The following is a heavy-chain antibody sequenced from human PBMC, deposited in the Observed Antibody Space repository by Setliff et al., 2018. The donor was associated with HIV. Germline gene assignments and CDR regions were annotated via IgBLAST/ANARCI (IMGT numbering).Heavy chain of an antibody. Sequence: SETLSLTCAVSGFSISSGYYWGWIRQPPGKGLEWIGIIYHSGSTYYNPSLKSRVTISVDTSKNHFSLKVSSVTAADTAVYYCARQGRWLQSYYFDYWGQGTLVTVSS. CDR3: ARQGRWLQSYYFDY. D-gene: IGHD5-12*01. CDR2: IYHSGST. CDR1: GFSISSGYY. J-gene: IGHJ4*02. V-gene: IGHV4-38-2*01.